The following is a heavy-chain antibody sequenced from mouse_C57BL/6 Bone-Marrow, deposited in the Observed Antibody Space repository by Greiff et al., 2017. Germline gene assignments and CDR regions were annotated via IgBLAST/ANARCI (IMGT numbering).Heavy chain of an antibody. J-gene: IGHJ2*01. V-gene: IGHV1-26*01. CDR3: ARSDDYDGFDY. CDR1: GYTFTDYY. CDR2: INPNNGGT. Sequence: VQLQQSGPELVKPGASVKISCKASGYTFTDYYMNWVKQSHGKSLEWIGDINPNNGGTSYNQKFKGKDTLTVDKSSSTAYMELRSLTSEDSAVYYCARSDDYDGFDYWGQGTTLTVSS. D-gene: IGHD2-4*01.